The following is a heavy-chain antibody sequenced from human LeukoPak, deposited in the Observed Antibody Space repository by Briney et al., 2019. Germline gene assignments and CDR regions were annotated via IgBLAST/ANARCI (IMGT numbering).Heavy chain of an antibody. V-gene: IGHV1-2*02. CDR2: INPNSGGT. CDR1: GYTFTSYY. J-gene: IGHJ4*02. CDR3: ARGFRVPQLVYRY. Sequence: VASVKVSCKASGYTFTSYYMHWVRQAPGQGLEWMGWINPNSGGTNYAQKFQGRVTMTRDTSISTAYMELSRLRSDDTAVYYCARGFRVPQLVYRYWGQGTLVTVSS. D-gene: IGHD2-2*02.